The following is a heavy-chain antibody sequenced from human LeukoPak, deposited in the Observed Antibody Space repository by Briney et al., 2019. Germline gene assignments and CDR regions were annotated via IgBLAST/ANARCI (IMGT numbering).Heavy chain of an antibody. CDR1: GYSISSGYY. CDR3: ARATHEIGTFGVVRPNWFDP. CDR2: IYHSGST. Sequence: SETLSLTCTVSGYSISSGYYWGWIRQPPGKGLEWIGSIYHSGSTYYNPSLKSRVTISVDTSKNQFSLKLSSVTAADTAVYYCARATHEIGTFGVVRPNWFDPWGQGTLVTVSS. D-gene: IGHD3-3*01. J-gene: IGHJ5*02. V-gene: IGHV4-38-2*02.